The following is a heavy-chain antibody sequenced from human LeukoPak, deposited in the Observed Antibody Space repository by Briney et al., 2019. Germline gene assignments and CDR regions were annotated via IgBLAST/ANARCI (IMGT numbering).Heavy chain of an antibody. CDR3: ARDLSGRYEFDY. J-gene: IGHJ4*02. CDR2: INPNSGGT. V-gene: IGHV1-2*02. CDR1: GYTFTDYY. D-gene: IGHD1-26*01. Sequence: GASVKVSCKASGYTFTDYYTHWVRQAPGQGLEWMGWINPNSGGTNYAQKFQGRVTMTRDTSISTAYTELSRLRSDDTAVYYCARDLSGRYEFDYWGQGTLVTVSS.